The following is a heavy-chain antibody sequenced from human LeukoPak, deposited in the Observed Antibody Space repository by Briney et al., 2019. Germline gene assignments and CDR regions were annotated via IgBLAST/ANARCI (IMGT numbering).Heavy chain of an antibody. Sequence: GASVKVSCKASGYTFTSYDINWVRQATGQGLEWMGWMNPNSGNTGYAQKFQGRVTMTRNTSISTAYMELSSLRSEDTAVYYRARAGAKRWLPTTQFDYGGQGTLVTVSS. CDR1: GYTFTSYD. V-gene: IGHV1-8*01. D-gene: IGHD5-24*01. CDR3: ARAGAKRWLPTTQFDY. CDR2: MNPNSGNT. J-gene: IGHJ4*02.